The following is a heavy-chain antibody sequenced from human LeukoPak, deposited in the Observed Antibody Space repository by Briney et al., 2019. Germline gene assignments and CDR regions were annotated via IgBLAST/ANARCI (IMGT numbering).Heavy chain of an antibody. D-gene: IGHD4-23*01. CDR2: ITTNGAST. V-gene: IGHV3-11*04. J-gene: IGHJ4*02. CDR1: GFIFSDYY. Sequence: GGSLRLSCAASGFIFSDYYMTWIRQAPGRGLEWISYITTNGASTYYATSVKGRFTISRDNAKNSLYLQMNSLRAEDTAVYYCARVLLGLGGNKGIFDYWGQGTLVTVSS. CDR3: ARVLLGLGGNKGIFDY.